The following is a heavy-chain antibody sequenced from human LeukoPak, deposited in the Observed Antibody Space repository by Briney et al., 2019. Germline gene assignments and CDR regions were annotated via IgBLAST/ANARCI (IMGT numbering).Heavy chain of an antibody. CDR3: ARDIAVAVADAFDI. Sequence: TGGSLRLSCAASGFTFSSYSMNWVRQAPGKGLEWVANIKQDGSEKYYVDSVKGRFTISRDNAKNSLYLQMNSLRAEDTAVYYCARDIAVAVADAFDIWGQGTMVTVSS. D-gene: IGHD6-19*01. CDR1: GFTFSSYS. J-gene: IGHJ3*02. CDR2: IKQDGSEK. V-gene: IGHV3-7*01.